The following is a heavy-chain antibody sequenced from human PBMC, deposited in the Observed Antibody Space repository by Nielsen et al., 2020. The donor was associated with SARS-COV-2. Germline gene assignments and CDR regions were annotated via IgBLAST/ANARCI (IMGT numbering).Heavy chain of an antibody. D-gene: IGHD3-10*01. J-gene: IGHJ3*02. CDR3: ARVLLWFGDAFDI. Sequence: GSLRLSCAVYGGSFSSYYWGWIRQPPGKGLEWIGSIYYSGSTYYNPSLKSRVTISVDTSKNQFSLKLSSVTAADTAVYYCARVLLWFGDAFDIWGQGTMVTVSS. CDR2: IYYSGST. V-gene: IGHV4-39*01. CDR1: GGSFSSYY.